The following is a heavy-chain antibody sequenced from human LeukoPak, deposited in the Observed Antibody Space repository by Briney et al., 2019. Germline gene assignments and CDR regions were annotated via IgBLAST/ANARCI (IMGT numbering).Heavy chain of an antibody. CDR2: INPNSGGT. Sequence: ASVKVSCKASGYTFTGYYMHWVRQAPGQGLEWMGWINPNSGGTNYAQKFQGRVTMTRDTSISTAYMELSRLRSDDTAVYYCARGIVVLPAALDYWGQGTLVTVSS. V-gene: IGHV1-2*02. J-gene: IGHJ4*02. CDR1: GYTFTGYY. D-gene: IGHD2-2*01. CDR3: ARGIVVLPAALDY.